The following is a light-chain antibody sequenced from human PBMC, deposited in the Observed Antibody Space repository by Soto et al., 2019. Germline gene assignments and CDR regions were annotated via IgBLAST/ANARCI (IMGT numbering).Light chain of an antibody. CDR1: QRISNY. CDR2: AAS. Sequence: DIQMTQSPSSLSASVGDRVTITCRASQRISNYLNWYQQNPGKAPKLLISAASSLQGGVPTRFSGSGSGTDFTLTISSLQPEDFATYYCQQSYITPLTFGGGTKVEIK. V-gene: IGKV1-39*01. CDR3: QQSYITPLT. J-gene: IGKJ4*01.